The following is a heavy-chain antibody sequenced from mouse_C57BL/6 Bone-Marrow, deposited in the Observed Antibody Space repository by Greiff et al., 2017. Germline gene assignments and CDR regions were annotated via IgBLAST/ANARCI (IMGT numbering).Heavy chain of an antibody. Sequence: ESGPGLVKPSPSLSLTCSVTGYSITSGYYWNWIRQFPGNKLEWMGYISYDGSNNYNPSLKNRISITRDTSKNQFFLKLNSVTTEDTATYYCARGGSSPFAYWGQGTLVTVSA. CDR2: ISYDGSN. CDR1: GYSITSGYY. V-gene: IGHV3-6*01. CDR3: ARGGSSPFAY. J-gene: IGHJ3*01. D-gene: IGHD1-1*01.